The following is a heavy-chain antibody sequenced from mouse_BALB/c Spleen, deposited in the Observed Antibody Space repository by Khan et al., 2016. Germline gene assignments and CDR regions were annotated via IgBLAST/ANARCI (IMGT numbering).Heavy chain of an antibody. V-gene: IGHV5-9-2*01. CDR3: AREGLYYGTSYDAMDY. CDR2: ISGGGSYT. J-gene: IGHJ4*01. CDR1: GFTLSSYG. D-gene: IGHD1-1*01. Sequence: EVKLVESGGGSVKPGGSLKLSCAASGFTLSSYGMSWVRQTPEKRLEWVAIISGGGSYTYYPDSVKGRFTISRDNAKNNLYLQMSSLRSEDTALYYCAREGLYYGTSYDAMDYWGQGTSVTVSS.